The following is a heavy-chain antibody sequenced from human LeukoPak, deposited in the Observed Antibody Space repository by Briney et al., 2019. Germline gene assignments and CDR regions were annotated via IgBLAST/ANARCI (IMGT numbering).Heavy chain of an antibody. J-gene: IGHJ4*02. V-gene: IGHV4-31*03. CDR3: ARGPFTSFSDY. CDR1: GGSISSGGYS. D-gene: IGHD2-2*01. CDR2: IYYSGST. Sequence: SSQTLSLTCTVSGGSISSGGYSWSWIRQHPGKGLEWIGYIYYSGSTYYNPSLKSRVTISVDTSKNQFSLKLSSVTAADTAVYYCARGPFTSFSDYWGQGTLVTVSS.